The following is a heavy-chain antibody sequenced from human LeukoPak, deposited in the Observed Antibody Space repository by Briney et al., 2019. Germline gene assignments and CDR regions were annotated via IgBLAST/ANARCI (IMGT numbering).Heavy chain of an antibody. CDR1: GYTFTSYG. D-gene: IGHD3-22*01. J-gene: IGHJ4*02. CDR3: ARSFTYYYDSSGYYNY. CDR2: ISAYNGNT. Sequence: GASVKVSFKASGYTFTSYGISWVRQAPGQGLEWMGWISAYNGNTNYAQKLQGRVTMTTDTSTSTAYMELRSLRSDDTAVYYCARSFTYYYDSSGYYNYWGQGTLVTVSS. V-gene: IGHV1-18*01.